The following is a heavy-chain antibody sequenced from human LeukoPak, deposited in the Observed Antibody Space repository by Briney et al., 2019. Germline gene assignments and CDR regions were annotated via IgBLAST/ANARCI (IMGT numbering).Heavy chain of an antibody. J-gene: IGHJ3*02. Sequence: SETLSLTCTVSGYSISSGYYWGWIRQPPGKGLEWVGSIYHSRGTYYNPSLKSRVTISVDTSKNQFSLKLSSVTAADTAVYYCARAPYSSSWYEVEAFDIWGQGTMVTVSS. CDR1: GYSISSGYY. D-gene: IGHD6-13*01. V-gene: IGHV4-38-2*02. CDR3: ARAPYSSSWYEVEAFDI. CDR2: IYHSRGT.